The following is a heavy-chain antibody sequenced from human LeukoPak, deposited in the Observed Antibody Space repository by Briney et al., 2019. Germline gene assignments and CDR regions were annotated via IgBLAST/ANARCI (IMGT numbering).Heavy chain of an antibody. CDR3: ARDIRGAVAGTTFFDY. J-gene: IGHJ4*02. D-gene: IGHD6-19*01. CDR2: INYSGST. V-gene: IGHV4-59*01. CDR1: GGSISSYY. Sequence: PSETLSLTCTVSGGSISSYYWSWIRQPPGKGLEWIGYINYSGSTNYNPPPKSRVTISVDTSKNQFSLKLSSVTAADTAVYYCARDIRGAVAGTTFFDYWGQGTLVTVSS.